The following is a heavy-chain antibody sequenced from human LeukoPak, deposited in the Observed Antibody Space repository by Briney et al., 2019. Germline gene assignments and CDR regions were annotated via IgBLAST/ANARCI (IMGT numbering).Heavy chain of an antibody. CDR2: IFYDGGT. V-gene: IGHV4-59*11. D-gene: IGHD4-17*01. J-gene: IGHJ4*02. CDR1: GGSISGHY. CDR3: ARIYDYGDFDY. Sequence: PSETLSLTCSVYGGSISGHYWSWIRQPPGKGLEWIAEIFYDGGTKYNPSFESRAFISLDTSKNQFSLRLTSMTAADTAVYYCARIYDYGDFDYWGQGTLVTVSS.